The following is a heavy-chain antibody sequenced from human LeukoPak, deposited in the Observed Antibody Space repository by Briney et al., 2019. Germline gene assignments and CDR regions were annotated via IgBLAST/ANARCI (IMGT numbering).Heavy chain of an antibody. CDR1: GFTFSSYE. Sequence: GGSLRLSCAASGFTFSSYEMNWVRQAPGKGLEWVSYISSSGSTTNYADSVKGRFTISRDNAENTLYLQMNSLRVEDTAVYYCARDRGINMVRGVIDYWGQGTLVTVSS. CDR2: ISSSGSTT. D-gene: IGHD3-10*01. J-gene: IGHJ4*02. CDR3: ARDRGINMVRGVIDY. V-gene: IGHV3-48*03.